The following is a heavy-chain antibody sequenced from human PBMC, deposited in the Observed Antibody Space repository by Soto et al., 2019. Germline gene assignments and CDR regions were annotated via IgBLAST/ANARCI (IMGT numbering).Heavy chain of an antibody. V-gene: IGHV4-30-4*01. CDR3: ARVGLELQSVDY. J-gene: IGHJ4*02. D-gene: IGHD1-7*01. Sequence: PSETLSLTCTVSGGSISSGDYYWSWIRQPPGKGLEWIGYIYYSGSTYYNPSLKSRVTISVDTSKNQFSLKLSSVTAADTAVYYCARVGLELQSVDYWGQGTLVTVSS. CDR1: GGSISSGDYY. CDR2: IYYSGST.